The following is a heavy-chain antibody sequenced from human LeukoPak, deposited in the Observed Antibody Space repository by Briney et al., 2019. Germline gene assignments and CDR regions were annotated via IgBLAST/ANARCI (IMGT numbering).Heavy chain of an antibody. J-gene: IGHJ3*02. V-gene: IGHV3-23*01. CDR2: ISGSGGST. CDR3: ARKGGEMATIKFYFPDAFDI. CDR1: GFTFSSYA. Sequence: GGSLRLSCAASGFTFSSYAMSWVRQAPGKGLEWVSAISGSGGSTYYADSVKGRFTISRDNSKNTLYLQMNSLRAEDTAVYYCARKGGEMATIKFYFPDAFDIWRQGTMVTVSS. D-gene: IGHD5-24*01.